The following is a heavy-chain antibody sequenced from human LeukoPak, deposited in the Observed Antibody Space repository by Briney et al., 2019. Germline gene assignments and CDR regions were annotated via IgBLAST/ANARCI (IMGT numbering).Heavy chain of an antibody. D-gene: IGHD2-15*01. J-gene: IGHJ4*02. CDR1: GFTFNTYS. CDR3: ATSTSTPGGPPDY. Sequence: GGSLRLSCAASGFTFNTYSMNWVRQAPGKGLEWVSSISDNSNYIYYSDSVEGRFTISRDNAKNSLYLQMNSLRVEDTAVYYCATSTSTPGGPPDYWGQGTLVTVSS. V-gene: IGHV3-21*01. CDR2: ISDNSNYI.